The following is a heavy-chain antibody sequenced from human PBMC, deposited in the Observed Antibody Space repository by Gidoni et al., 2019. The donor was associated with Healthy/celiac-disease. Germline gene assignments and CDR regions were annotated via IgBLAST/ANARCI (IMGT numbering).Heavy chain of an antibody. CDR2: ISSSSSTI. V-gene: IGHV3-48*02. CDR3: ARDRGAAASIGYYYYGMDV. Sequence: GKGLEWVSYISSSSSTIYYADSVKGRFTISRDNAKNSLYLQMNSLRDEDTAVYYCARDRGAAASIGYYYYGMDVWGQGTTAPVSS. D-gene: IGHD6-13*01. J-gene: IGHJ6*02.